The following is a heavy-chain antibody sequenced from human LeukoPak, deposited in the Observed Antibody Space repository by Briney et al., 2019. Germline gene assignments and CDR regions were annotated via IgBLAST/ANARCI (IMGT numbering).Heavy chain of an antibody. V-gene: IGHV3-21*01. CDR2: ISSSSSYI. CDR1: GFTFSSYS. D-gene: IGHD4-11*01. CDR3: ARDLATVKTGPDY. J-gene: IGHJ4*02. Sequence: PGGSLRLSCAASGFTFSSYSMNWVRQAPGKGLEWVSSISSSSSYIYYADSVKGRFTISRDNPKNSLYLQMNSLRAEGTALYYCARDLATVKTGPDYWGQGTLVSVSS.